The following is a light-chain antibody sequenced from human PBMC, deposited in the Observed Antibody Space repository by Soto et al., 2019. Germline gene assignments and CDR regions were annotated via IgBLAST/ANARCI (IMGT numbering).Light chain of an antibody. CDR3: QQYYSYPRT. Sequence: DIQMTQSPSTLSPSVGDTVTITCRASRSISDWLAWYQQKPGKAPKLLIYDASSLESGVPSRFSGSGSGTEFTLTISCLQSEDFATYYCQQYYSYPRTFGQGTKVDIK. CDR1: RSISDW. V-gene: IGKV1-5*01. CDR2: DAS. J-gene: IGKJ1*01.